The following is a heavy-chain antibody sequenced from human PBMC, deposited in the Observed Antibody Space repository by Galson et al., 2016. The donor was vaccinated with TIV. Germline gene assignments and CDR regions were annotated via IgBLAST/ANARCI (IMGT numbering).Heavy chain of an antibody. D-gene: IGHD5-12*01. V-gene: IGHV1-18*01. J-gene: IGHJ6*03. CDR2: ISNYNVNT. CDR1: GYSFTSYG. CDR3: AREKSGFETVDRFHYYMDV. Sequence: SVKVSCKASGYSFTSYGIAWVRQAPGQGLAWMGWISNYNVNTKYAQKFQGRVTLTTDTATSTVYMELRSLRFDDTAVYFCAREKSGFETVDRFHYYMDVWGKGTAVTVSS.